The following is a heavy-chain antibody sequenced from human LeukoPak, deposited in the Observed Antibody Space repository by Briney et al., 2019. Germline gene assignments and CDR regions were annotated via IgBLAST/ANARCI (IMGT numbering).Heavy chain of an antibody. J-gene: IGHJ3*02. Sequence: GGSLRLSCAASGFTFSRYSMNWVRQAAGKGLEWVSSISSSSYIYYADSVKGRFTISRDNAKNSLYLQMNSLRAEDTAVYYCAREGLTHDAFDIWGQGTMVTVSS. CDR3: AREGLTHDAFDI. D-gene: IGHD4/OR15-4a*01. V-gene: IGHV3-21*01. CDR1: GFTFSRYS. CDR2: ISSSSYI.